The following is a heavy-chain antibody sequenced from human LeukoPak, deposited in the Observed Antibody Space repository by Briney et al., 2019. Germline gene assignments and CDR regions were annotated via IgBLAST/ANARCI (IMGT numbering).Heavy chain of an antibody. J-gene: IGHJ4*02. CDR3: ARVRRYFDWLPSKYYFDY. CDR2: INSDGSST. CDR1: GFTFSSYL. Sequence: GSLRLSCAASGFTFSSYLMHWVRQAPGKGLVWISRINSDGSSTSYADSVKGRFTISRDNAKNTLYLQMNSLRAEDTAVYYCARVRRYFDWLPSKYYFDYWGQGTLVTVSS. V-gene: IGHV3-74*01. D-gene: IGHD3-9*01.